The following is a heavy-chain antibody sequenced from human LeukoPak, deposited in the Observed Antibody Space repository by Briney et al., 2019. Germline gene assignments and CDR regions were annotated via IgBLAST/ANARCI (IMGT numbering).Heavy chain of an antibody. CDR2: IYPGDSDT. J-gene: IGHJ4*02. CDR1: GYSLTSYW. CDR3: ARPPLDYGDYAFDY. V-gene: IGHV5-51*01. Sequence: GESLKISCKGSGYSLTSYWIGWVRQMPGKGLKWMGIIYPGDSDTRYSPSFQGQVTISADKSISTAYLQWSSLKASDTAMYYCARPPLDYGDYAFDYWGQGTLVTVSS. D-gene: IGHD4-17*01.